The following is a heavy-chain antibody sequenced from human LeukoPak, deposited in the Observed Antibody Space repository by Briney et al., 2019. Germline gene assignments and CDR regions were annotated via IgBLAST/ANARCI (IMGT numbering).Heavy chain of an antibody. CDR3: ARLGLSYYYDSSGYYSTHFDY. D-gene: IGHD3-22*01. V-gene: IGHV4-39*01. CDR1: GGSISSSSYY. J-gene: IGHJ4*02. CDR2: IYYSGST. Sequence: SETLSLTCTVSGGSISSSSYYWGWIRQPPGKGLEWIGSIYYSGSTYYNPSLKSRVTISVDTSKNPFSLKLSSVTAADAAVYYCARLGLSYYYDSSGYYSTHFDYWGQGTLVTVSS.